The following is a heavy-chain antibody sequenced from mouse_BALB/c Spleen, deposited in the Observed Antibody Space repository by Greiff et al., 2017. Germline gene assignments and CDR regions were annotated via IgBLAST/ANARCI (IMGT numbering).Heavy chain of an antibody. D-gene: IGHD1-1*01. Sequence: EVHLVESGGGLVQPGGSRKLSCAASGFTFSSFGMHWVRQAPEKGLEWVAYISSGSSTIYYADTVKGRFTISIDNPKNTLFLQMTSLRSADTAMYYCARDCYGSSYGYFDVWGAGTTVTVSS. CDR3: ARDCYGSSYGYFDV. J-gene: IGHJ1*01. V-gene: IGHV5-17*02. CDR2: ISSGSSTI. CDR1: GFTFSSFG.